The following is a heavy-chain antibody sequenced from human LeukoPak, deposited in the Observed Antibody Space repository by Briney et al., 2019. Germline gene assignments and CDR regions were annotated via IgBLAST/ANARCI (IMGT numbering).Heavy chain of an antibody. V-gene: IGHV7-4-1*02. Sequence: ASVKVSCKASGYTFSTYPMNWVRQAPGQGLEWMGWINTNTGNPTYAQGFTGRFVFSLDTSVSTAYLQISSLKAEDTAVYYCARDKGWELHGGIDYWGQGTLVTVSS. CDR1: GYTFSTYP. CDR3: ARDKGWELHGGIDY. CDR2: INTNTGNP. D-gene: IGHD1-26*01. J-gene: IGHJ4*02.